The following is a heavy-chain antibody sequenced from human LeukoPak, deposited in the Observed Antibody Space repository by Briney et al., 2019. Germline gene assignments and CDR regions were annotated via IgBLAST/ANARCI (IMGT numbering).Heavy chain of an antibody. CDR2: IYYSGST. CDR3: ARGIAAAGTIHYYYYMDV. D-gene: IGHD6-13*01. V-gene: IGHV4-39*07. Sequence: SETLSLTCTVSGGSISSSSYYWGWIRQPPGKGLEWIGSIYYSGSTYYNPSLKSRATISVDTSKNQFSLKLCSVTAADTAVYYCARGIAAAGTIHYYYYMDVWGKGTTVTVSS. CDR1: GGSISSSSYY. J-gene: IGHJ6*03.